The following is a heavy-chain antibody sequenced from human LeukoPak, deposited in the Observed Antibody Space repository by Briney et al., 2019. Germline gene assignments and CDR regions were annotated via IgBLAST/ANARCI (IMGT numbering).Heavy chain of an antibody. CDR2: INSDGSST. Sequence: GGSLRLSCAASGFTFSSYWMHWVRQAPGKGLVWVSRINSDGSSTSYADSVKGRFTISRDDAKNTLYLQMNSLRAEDTAVYYCARGKMVRGVPDAFDIWGQGTMVTVSS. CDR3: ARGKMVRGVPDAFDI. V-gene: IGHV3-74*01. J-gene: IGHJ3*02. D-gene: IGHD3-10*01. CDR1: GFTFSSYW.